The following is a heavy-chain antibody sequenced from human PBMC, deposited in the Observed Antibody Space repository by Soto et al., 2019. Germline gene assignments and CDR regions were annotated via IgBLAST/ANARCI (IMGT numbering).Heavy chain of an antibody. CDR3: AKDGQRGYSGYDLGSYYFDY. CDR2: ISYDGSNK. V-gene: IGHV3-30*18. J-gene: IGHJ4*02. D-gene: IGHD5-12*01. Sequence: GGSLRLSCAASGFTFSSYGMHWVRQAPGKGLEWVAVISYDGSNKYYADSVKGRFTISRDNSKNTLYLQMNSLRAEDTAVYYCAKDGQRGYSGYDLGSYYFDYWGQGTLVTVSS. CDR1: GFTFSSYG.